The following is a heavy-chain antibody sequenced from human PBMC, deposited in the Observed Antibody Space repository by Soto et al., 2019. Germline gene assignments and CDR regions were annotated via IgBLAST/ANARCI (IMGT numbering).Heavy chain of an antibody. J-gene: IGHJ4*02. CDR3: CGCSGC. Sequence: QVQLVESGGGVVEPGRSLRLSCAASGYTFSDHAMHWVRQAPGKGLEWLALISYDGINKNYADSVRGRFTISTDSSKKTLFRQMNSLRPEDTAGYYCCGCSGCWGQGTLVTVSS. CDR2: ISYDGINK. D-gene: IGHD1-26*01. V-gene: IGHV3-30-3*01. CDR1: GYTFSDHA.